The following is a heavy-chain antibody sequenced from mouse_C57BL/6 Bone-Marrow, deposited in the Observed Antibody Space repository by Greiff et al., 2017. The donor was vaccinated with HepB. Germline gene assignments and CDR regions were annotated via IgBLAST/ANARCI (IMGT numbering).Heavy chain of an antibody. CDR3: ARDWGGDY. V-gene: IGHV5-4*01. J-gene: IGHJ2*01. CDR2: ISDGGSYT. CDR1: GFTFSSYA. Sequence: EVQGVESGGGLVKPGGSLKLSCAASGFTFSSYAMSWVRQTPEKRLEWVATISDGGSYTYYPDNVKGRFTISRDNAKNNLYLQMNHLKSEDTAMYYCARDWGGDYWGQGTTLTVSS.